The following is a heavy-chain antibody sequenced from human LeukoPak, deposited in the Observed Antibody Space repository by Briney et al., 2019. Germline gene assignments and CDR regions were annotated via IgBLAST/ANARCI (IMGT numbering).Heavy chain of an antibody. D-gene: IGHD3-10*01. V-gene: IGHV4-59*08. CDR1: GGSISSYY. Sequence: PSETLSLTCTVSGGSISSYYWSWIRQPPGKGLEWIGYIYYSGSTNYNPSLKSRVTISVDTSKNQFSLKLSSVTAADTAVYYCARTPVNPMVQDLFYFDYWRQGTLVTVSS. J-gene: IGHJ4*02. CDR2: IYYSGST. CDR3: ARTPVNPMVQDLFYFDY.